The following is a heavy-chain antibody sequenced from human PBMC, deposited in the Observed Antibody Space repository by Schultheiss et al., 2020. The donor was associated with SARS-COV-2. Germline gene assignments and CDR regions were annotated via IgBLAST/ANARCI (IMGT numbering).Heavy chain of an antibody. V-gene: IGHV4-31*01. Sequence: SETLSLTCTVSGGSISSGGYYWSWIRQHPGKGLEWIGYIYYSGSTYYNPSLKSLVTISVDTSKNQFSLKLSSVTAADTAVYYCARGFGQWLVHYFDYWGQGTLVTVSS. CDR2: IYYSGST. J-gene: IGHJ4*02. CDR1: GGSISSGGYY. D-gene: IGHD6-19*01. CDR3: ARGFGQWLVHYFDY.